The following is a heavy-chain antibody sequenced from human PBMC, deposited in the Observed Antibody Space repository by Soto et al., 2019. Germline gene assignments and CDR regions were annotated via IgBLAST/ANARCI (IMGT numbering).Heavy chain of an antibody. CDR3: ATKTAGRRPFDY. CDR1: GFTFSSYA. D-gene: IGHD6-13*01. V-gene: IGHV3-23*01. CDR2: ISSSGGDT. Sequence: PGGSLRLSCAASGFTFSSYAMSWVRQAPGKGLEWVSGISSSGGDTPYADSVKGRFTISRDNSKNTLYLQMSNLRAEDTAVYFCATKTAGRRPFDYWGQGTLVTVSS. J-gene: IGHJ4*02.